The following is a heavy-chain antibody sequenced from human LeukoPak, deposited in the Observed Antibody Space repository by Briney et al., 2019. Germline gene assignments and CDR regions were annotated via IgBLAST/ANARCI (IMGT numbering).Heavy chain of an antibody. J-gene: IGHJ4*02. V-gene: IGHV1-18*01. CDR1: SYTFTSYG. Sequence: ASVKVSCKASSYTFTSYGISWVRQAPGQGLEWMGWISAYNGNTNYAQKLQGRVTMTTDTSTSTAYMELRSLRSDDTAVYYCARGGTGSGWYGVPFDYWGQGTLVTVSS. CDR3: ARGGTGSGWYGVPFDY. CDR2: ISAYNGNT. D-gene: IGHD6-19*01.